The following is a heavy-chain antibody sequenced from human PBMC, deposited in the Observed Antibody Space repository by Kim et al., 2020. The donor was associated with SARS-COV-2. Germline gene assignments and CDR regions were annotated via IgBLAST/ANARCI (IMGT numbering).Heavy chain of an antibody. Sequence: PYLMSRVTLSGDTSKNQFSLKLSSVTAADTAVYYCARDYYDSSGGYFQHWGQGTLVTVSS. V-gene: IGHV4-31*02. J-gene: IGHJ1*01. D-gene: IGHD3-22*01. CDR3: ARDYYDSSGGYFQH.